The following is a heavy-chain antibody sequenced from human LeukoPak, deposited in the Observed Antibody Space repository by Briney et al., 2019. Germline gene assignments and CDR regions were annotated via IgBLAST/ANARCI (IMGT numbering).Heavy chain of an antibody. CDR2: IYSGGST. Sequence: GGSLRLSCAASGFTVSSNYISWVRQAPGKGLEWVSVIYSGGSTYYADSVKGRFTISRDNSKNTLYLQMNSLRAEDTAVYYCARVGDGDSPGYFDYWGQGTLVTVSP. CDR1: GFTVSSNY. V-gene: IGHV3-53*01. J-gene: IGHJ4*02. D-gene: IGHD4-17*01. CDR3: ARVGDGDSPGYFDY.